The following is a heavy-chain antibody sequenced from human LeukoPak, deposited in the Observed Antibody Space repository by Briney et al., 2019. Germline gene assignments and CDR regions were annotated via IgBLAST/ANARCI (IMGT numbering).Heavy chain of an antibody. CDR2: ISWNSDSI. Sequence: GGSLRLSCAASRFTFDDYAMHWVRQAPGKGLEWVSGISWNSDSIGYADSVKGRFTISRDDAKNSLYLQMNSLRAEDTAVYYCARDLTSSSTAYFQHWGQGTLVTVSS. J-gene: IGHJ1*01. CDR3: ARDLTSSSTAYFQH. D-gene: IGHD6-6*01. V-gene: IGHV3-9*01. CDR1: RFTFDDYA.